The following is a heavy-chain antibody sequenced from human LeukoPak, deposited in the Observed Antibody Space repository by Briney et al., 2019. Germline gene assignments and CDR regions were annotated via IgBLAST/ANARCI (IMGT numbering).Heavy chain of an antibody. Sequence: SETLSFTCAVSGGSISSNSYYWGWLPQPPGQGLEGIGSIYYSGSTYYNPSLKSRVTISVDTSKNQFSLKLSSVTAADTAGYYCARRVDYYYYRDVWGKGTTVTVSS. CDR3: ARRVDYYYYRDV. V-gene: IGHV4-39*07. J-gene: IGHJ6*03. D-gene: IGHD2-15*01. CDR1: GGSISSNSYY. CDR2: IYYSGST.